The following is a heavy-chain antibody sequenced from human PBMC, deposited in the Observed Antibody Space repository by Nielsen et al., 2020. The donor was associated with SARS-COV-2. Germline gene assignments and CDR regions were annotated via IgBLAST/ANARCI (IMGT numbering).Heavy chain of an antibody. V-gene: IGHV3-23*01. CDR2: ISGSGGGS. D-gene: IGHD4-17*01. CDR1: GFTFSTYA. J-gene: IGHJ6*02. CDR3: AKDGVIGYGDYPDYYGLDV. Sequence: GGSLRLSCAASGFTFSTYAMTWVRQAPGKGLEWVSVISGSGGGSHYSDSVKGRFTISRDNSKNTLFLQMNTLRAEDTAVYYCAKDGVIGYGDYPDYYGLDVWGQGTTVTVSS.